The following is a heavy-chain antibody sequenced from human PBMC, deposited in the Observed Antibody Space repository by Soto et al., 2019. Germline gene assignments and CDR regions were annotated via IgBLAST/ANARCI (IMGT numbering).Heavy chain of an antibody. CDR2: MSHSGTT. CDR1: GGSISNYY. CDR3: ARDAYYFNY. V-gene: IGHV4-59*01. Sequence: QVQLQESGPGLVKPSETLSLTCTVSGGSISNYYWSWIRQPPGKGLEWIGYMSHSGTTNYNPSLKSRVLISVDTSKNQFSLTLTAVTAADTAMYYCARDAYYFNYWGQGTLVTVSS. J-gene: IGHJ4*02.